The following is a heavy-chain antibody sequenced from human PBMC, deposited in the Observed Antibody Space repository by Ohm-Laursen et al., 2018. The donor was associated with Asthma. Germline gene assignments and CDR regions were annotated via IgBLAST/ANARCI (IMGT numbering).Heavy chain of an antibody. CDR2: ISGSGGST. D-gene: IGHD5-12*01. Sequence: SLRLSCTASGFTFSSYAMSWVRQAPGKGLEWVSAISGSGGSTYYADSVKGRFTISRDNSKNTLYLQMNSLRAEDTAVYYCAKDTEKDGYDFSDYWGQGSLVTVSS. V-gene: IGHV3-23*01. J-gene: IGHJ4*02. CDR3: AKDTEKDGYDFSDY. CDR1: GFTFSSYA.